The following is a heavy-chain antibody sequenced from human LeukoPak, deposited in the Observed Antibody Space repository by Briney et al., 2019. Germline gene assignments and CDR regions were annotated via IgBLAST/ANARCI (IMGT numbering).Heavy chain of an antibody. CDR1: GFTFDDYA. D-gene: IGHD6-25*01. Sequence: KAGGSLRLSCAASGFTFDDYATHWVRHTPGKGLEWVSGISWNSGSIGYAGSVKGRFTISRDNAKNSLYLQMNSLRAEDTALYYCAKPATPRSYYYYMDVWGKGTTVTVSS. CDR2: ISWNSGSI. J-gene: IGHJ6*03. CDR3: AKPATPRSYYYYMDV. V-gene: IGHV3-9*01.